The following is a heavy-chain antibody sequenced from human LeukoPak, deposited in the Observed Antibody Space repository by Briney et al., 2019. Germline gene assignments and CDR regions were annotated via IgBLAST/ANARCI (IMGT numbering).Heavy chain of an antibody. D-gene: IGHD1-26*01. V-gene: IGHV3-73*01. CDR3: TRDSGTYNWFDP. CDR2: MDKKAKLYAT. Sequence: PGGSLRLSCAASGFTFSNSAISWVRLAPGRGLEWVGHMDKKAKLYATALSASVEGRFSISRDDSKDMAYLQMNNLKTEDSALYYCTRDSGTYNWFDPWGPGTLVTVSS. J-gene: IGHJ5*02. CDR1: GFTFSNSA.